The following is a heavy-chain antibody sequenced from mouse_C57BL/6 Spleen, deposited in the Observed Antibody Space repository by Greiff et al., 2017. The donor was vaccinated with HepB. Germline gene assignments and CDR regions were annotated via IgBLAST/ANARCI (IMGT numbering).Heavy chain of an antibody. Sequence: EVQLVESGPGLVKPSQSLSLTCSVTGYSITSGYYWNWIRQFPGNKLEWMGYISYDGSNNYNTSLKNRISITRDTSKNQFFLKLNSVTTEDTATYYCARDYFDYWGQGTTLTVSS. V-gene: IGHV3-6*01. CDR3: ARDYFDY. J-gene: IGHJ2*01. CDR1: GYSITSGYY. CDR2: ISYDGSN.